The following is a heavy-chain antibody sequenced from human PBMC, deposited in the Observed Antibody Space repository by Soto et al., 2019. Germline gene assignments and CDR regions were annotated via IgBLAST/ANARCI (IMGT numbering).Heavy chain of an antibody. CDR2: INHSGST. CDR3: ARGGEYSSSPDFDY. V-gene: IGHV4-34*01. D-gene: IGHD6-6*01. CDR1: GGSFSGYY. J-gene: IGHJ4*02. Sequence: SETLSLTCSFYGGSFSGYYWSLIRHPPGKGLECIGEINHSGSTNYKPSLKSRVTISVDTSKNQFSLKLSSVTAAETAVYYCARGGEYSSSPDFDYWGQGTLVTVSS.